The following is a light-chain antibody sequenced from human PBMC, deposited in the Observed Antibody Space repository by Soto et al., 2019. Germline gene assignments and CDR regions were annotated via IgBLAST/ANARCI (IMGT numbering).Light chain of an antibody. CDR1: SSDVAAHNY. V-gene: IGLV2-14*03. J-gene: IGLJ1*01. CDR2: DVS. CDR3: SSYTSGGNYV. Sequence: SALTQPASVSGSPGQSITISCTGTSSDVAAHNYVSWYQQHPGKAPKLMVYDVSNRPSGVSNRFSGSKSGNTASLTISGLQAEDEADYYCSSYTSGGNYVFGTGTKVTVL.